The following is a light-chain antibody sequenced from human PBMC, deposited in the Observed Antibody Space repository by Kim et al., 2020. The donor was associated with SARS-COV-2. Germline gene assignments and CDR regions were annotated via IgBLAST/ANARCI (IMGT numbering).Light chain of an antibody. CDR1: QSVSSN. CDR3: QQPGT. CDR2: GAS. V-gene: IGKV3-15*01. Sequence: EIVLTQSPATLSVSPGERATLSCRASQSVSSNLAWYQQKPGQAPRLLIYGASTRATGIPARFSASGSGTEFTLTISSLQSEDFAVYYCQQPGTFGQGTKVHIK. J-gene: IGKJ1*01.